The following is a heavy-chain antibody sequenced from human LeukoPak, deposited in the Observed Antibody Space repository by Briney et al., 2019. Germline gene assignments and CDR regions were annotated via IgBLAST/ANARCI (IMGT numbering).Heavy chain of an antibody. CDR2: INQDGSEK. CDR1: GFTFRNYW. V-gene: IGHV3-7*01. D-gene: IGHD1-26*01. Sequence: GGSLRLSCAASGFTFRNYWMSWVRQAPGEGLEWVANINQDGSEKIYVDSVKGRFTISRDDAENSLYLQMNSLRVEDTAVYYCTRVRSGSYSHWFESWGLGTLVTVSS. J-gene: IGHJ5*01. CDR3: TRVRSGSYSHWFES.